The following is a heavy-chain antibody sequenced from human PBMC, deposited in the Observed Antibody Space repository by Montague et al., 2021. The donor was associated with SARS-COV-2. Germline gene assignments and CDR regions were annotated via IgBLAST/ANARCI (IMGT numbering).Heavy chain of an antibody. CDR3: AYTEYYDGDGFYPYSYHYYDFDV. J-gene: IGHJ6*02. V-gene: IGHV2-5*02. Sequence: PALVKPTQTLTLTCTFSGFSLTTSGVAVAWIRQPPGRALEWLAVIYWANDKRYSPSLKSRLTIIKDTSKNQVVLTLTNLDPEDTATYYCAYTEYYDGDGFYPYSYHYYDFDVWGQGTTVTVSS. CDR1: GFSLTTSGVA. D-gene: IGHD2-21*01. CDR2: IYWANDK.